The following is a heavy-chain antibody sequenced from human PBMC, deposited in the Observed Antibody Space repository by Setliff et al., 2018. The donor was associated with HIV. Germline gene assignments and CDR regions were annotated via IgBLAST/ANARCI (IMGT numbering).Heavy chain of an antibody. V-gene: IGHV4-61*03. J-gene: IGHJ4*02. CDR2: IYYSGST. D-gene: IGHD1-1*01. Sequence: SETLSLTCTVSGDSVSSRSYYWSWIRQPPGKGLECIGYIYYSGSTNYNPSLKSRVTISVDTSKNHFSLKLRSVTAADTAVYYCAQLGMVDDFDYWGQETLVTVSS. CDR1: GDSVSSRSYY. CDR3: AQLGMVDDFDY.